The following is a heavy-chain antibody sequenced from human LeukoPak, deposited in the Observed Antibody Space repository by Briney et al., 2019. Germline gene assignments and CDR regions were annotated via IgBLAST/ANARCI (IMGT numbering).Heavy chain of an antibody. J-gene: IGHJ6*03. CDR2: IIPIFGTA. D-gene: IGHD2-2*01. Sequence: SVTVSSKASGGTFTTYAISWVRQAPGQGLEWMGGIIPIFGTANYAQKFQGRVRITTDESTSTAYMELSSLRAEDTAVYCCGRGRAMPNGHYYYYYMDVWGKGTTVTVSS. CDR1: GGTFTTYA. V-gene: IGHV1-69*05. CDR3: GRGRAMPNGHYYYYYMDV.